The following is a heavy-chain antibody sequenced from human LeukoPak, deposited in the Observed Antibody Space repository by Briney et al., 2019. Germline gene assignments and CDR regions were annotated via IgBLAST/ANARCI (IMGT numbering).Heavy chain of an antibody. CDR1: GGSISSYY. V-gene: IGHV4-4*07. CDR3: ARGGSSGWSLFGP. CDR2: IYPSGST. D-gene: IGHD6-19*01. Sequence: PSETLSLTCTVSGGSISSYYWSWIRQPAGKGLEWIGRIYPSGSTNYNPSLKSRVTMSVDTSKNQFSLELSSVTAADTAVYYCARGGSSGWSLFGPWGQGTLITVSS. J-gene: IGHJ5*02.